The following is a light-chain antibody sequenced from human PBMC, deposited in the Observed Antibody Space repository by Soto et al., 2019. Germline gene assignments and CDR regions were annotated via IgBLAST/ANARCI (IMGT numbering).Light chain of an antibody. CDR1: GSSLGENA. Sequence: QSVLTQPPSVSAAPGQNVTISCSGDGSSLGENAMCWYQVLPGAAPRVLIYDNNKRTSGIPDRFSGSKSGTSATLVITGLQTGDEADYYCGTRDSIRTGYVFGTGTKLTVL. J-gene: IGLJ1*01. V-gene: IGLV1-51*01. CDR3: GTRDSIRTGYV. CDR2: DNN.